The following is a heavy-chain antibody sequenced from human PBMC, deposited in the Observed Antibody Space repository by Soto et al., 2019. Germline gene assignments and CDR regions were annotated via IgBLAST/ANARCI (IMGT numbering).Heavy chain of an antibody. CDR3: ARDSNGITIFGVVISRSYGMDV. V-gene: IGHV3-74*01. CDR2: INSDGSST. D-gene: IGHD3-3*01. Sequence: GGSLRLSCAASGFTFSSYWMHWVRQAPGKGLVWVSRINSDGSSTSYADSVKGRFTISRDNAKNTLYLQMNSLRAEDTAVYYCARDSNGITIFGVVISRSYGMDVWGQGTTVTVS. J-gene: IGHJ6*02. CDR1: GFTFSSYW.